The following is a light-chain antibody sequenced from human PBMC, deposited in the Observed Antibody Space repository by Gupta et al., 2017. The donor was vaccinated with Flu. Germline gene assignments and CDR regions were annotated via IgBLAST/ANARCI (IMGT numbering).Light chain of an antibody. J-gene: IGKJ3*01. Sequence: DIQLTQSPSFLSASVGDRVTITCRASQGISSYLAWYQQKPGKAPKLLIYAASTLQSGVPSRFSGSGSGTEFTLTISSLQPEDFATYYCQQLNSYWGVLFTFGPGTKVDIK. V-gene: IGKV1-9*01. CDR3: QQLNSYWGVLFT. CDR2: AAS. CDR1: QGISSY.